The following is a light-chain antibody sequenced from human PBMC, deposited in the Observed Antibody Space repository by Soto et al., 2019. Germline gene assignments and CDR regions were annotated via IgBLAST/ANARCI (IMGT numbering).Light chain of an antibody. J-gene: IGLJ1*01. CDR2: DVS. CDR1: SSVIGNYNY. Sequence: QSVLTQPDSVSGSPGQSVAISCTAASSVIGNYNYVSWYQQRPGKVPKLIIHDVSDRPSGVSDRFSGSKSGNTASLTISGLRAEDEADYYCSSYTSTSTYVFGTGTKVTVL. V-gene: IGLV2-14*03. CDR3: SSYTSTSTYV.